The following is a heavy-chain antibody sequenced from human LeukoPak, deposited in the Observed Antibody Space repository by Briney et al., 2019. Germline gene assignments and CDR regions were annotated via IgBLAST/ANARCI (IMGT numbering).Heavy chain of an antibody. CDR2: IYYSGST. CDR1: GGSISSGGYY. Sequence: SETLSLTCTVSGGSISSGGYYWSWIRQHPGKGLEWIGYIYYSGSTYYNPSLKSRVTISVDTSKNQFSLKLSSVTAADTAVYYCARGRGVTMVRGVIFDYWGQGTLVTVSS. V-gene: IGHV4-31*03. J-gene: IGHJ4*02. D-gene: IGHD3-10*01. CDR3: ARGRGVTMVRGVIFDY.